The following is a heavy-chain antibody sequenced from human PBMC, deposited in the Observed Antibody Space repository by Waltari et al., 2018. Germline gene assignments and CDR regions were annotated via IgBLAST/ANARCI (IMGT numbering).Heavy chain of an antibody. CDR3: AKDLTGGDILTGYPFGN. Sequence: EVQLLESGGGLVQPGGSLRLSCAASGFTFSSYAMSWVRQAPGKGLEWVSAISGSGGSTYYAESVKGRFTISRDNSKNTLYLQMNSLRAEDTAVYYGAKDLTGGDILTGYPFGNWGQGTLVTVSS. CDR2: ISGSGGST. J-gene: IGHJ4*02. V-gene: IGHV3-23*01. CDR1: GFTFSSYA. D-gene: IGHD3-9*01.